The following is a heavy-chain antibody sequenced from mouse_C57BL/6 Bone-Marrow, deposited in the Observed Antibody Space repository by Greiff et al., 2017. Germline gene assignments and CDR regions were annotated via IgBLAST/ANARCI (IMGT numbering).Heavy chain of an antibody. CDR2: IYPGSGST. CDR1: GYTFTSYW. V-gene: IGHV1-55*01. D-gene: IGHD2-1*01. J-gene: IGHJ4*01. Sequence: QVQLQHPGAELVKPGASVKMSCKASGYTFTSYWITWVKQRPGQGLEWIGDIYPGSGSTNYNEKFKSKATLTVDTSSSTAYMQLSSLTSEDSAVYYWARWVAFYDGNYVGAMDYWGQGTSVTVSS. CDR3: ARWVAFYDGNYVGAMDY.